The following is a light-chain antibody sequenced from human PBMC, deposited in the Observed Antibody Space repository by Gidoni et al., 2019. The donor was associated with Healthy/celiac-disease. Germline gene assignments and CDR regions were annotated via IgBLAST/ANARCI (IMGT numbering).Light chain of an antibody. V-gene: IGKV2-28*01. Sequence: DIVMPQSPLSLPVTPGEPASISCRPSQSLLHSNGYNYLDWYLQKPGQSPQLLIYLGSNRASGVPDRFSGSGSGTDFTLKISRVEAEDVGVYYCMQALQTPWTFGQGTKVEIK. CDR2: LGS. CDR3: MQALQTPWT. J-gene: IGKJ1*01. CDR1: QSLLHSNGYNY.